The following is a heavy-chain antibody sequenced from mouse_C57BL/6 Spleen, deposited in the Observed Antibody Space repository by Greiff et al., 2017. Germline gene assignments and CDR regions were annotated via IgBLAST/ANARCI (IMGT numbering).Heavy chain of an antibody. CDR2: IHPNSGST. D-gene: IGHD1-1*01. J-gene: IGHJ2*01. V-gene: IGHV1-64*01. Sequence: QVQLQQPGAELVKPGASVKLSCKASGYTFTSYWMHWVKQRPGQGLEWIGMIHPNSGSTNYNEKFKSKATLTVDKSSSTAYMQLSSLTSEDSAVYYCANYYYGSSSFDYWGQGTTLTVSS. CDR1: GYTFTSYW. CDR3: ANYYYGSSSFDY.